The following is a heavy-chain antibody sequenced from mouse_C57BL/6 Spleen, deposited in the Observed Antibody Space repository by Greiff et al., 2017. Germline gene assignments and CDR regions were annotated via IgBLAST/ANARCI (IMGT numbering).Heavy chain of an antibody. V-gene: IGHV1-54*01. D-gene: IGHD1-1*01. Sequence: QVQLQQSGAELVRPGTSVKVSCTASGYAFTNYLIEWVKQRPGQGLEWIGGINPGSGGTNYNEKFKGKATLTADTSSSTAYMQLSSLTSENSAVYFCARNEDYGSSYGYYYAVDYWGQGTSVTVSS. J-gene: IGHJ4*01. CDR3: ARNEDYGSSYGYYYAVDY. CDR1: GYAFTNYL. CDR2: INPGSGGT.